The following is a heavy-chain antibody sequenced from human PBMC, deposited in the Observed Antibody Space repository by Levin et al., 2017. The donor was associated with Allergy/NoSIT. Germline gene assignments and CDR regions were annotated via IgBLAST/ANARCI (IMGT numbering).Heavy chain of an antibody. CDR3: VHTVAAGATYGRTRFDY. CDR1: GFSLTTSGVG. V-gene: IGHV2-5*02. Sequence: SGPTLVKPSQTLTLTCTFSGFSLTTSGVGVGWIRQPPGKALEWLALIFWDDVKRYSPSLKSRLTVTKDTSDHRVVLRMTNMDPVDKGTYYCVHTVAAGATYGRTRFDYWGQGTLVAVSS. D-gene: IGHD6-13*01. J-gene: IGHJ4*02. CDR2: IFWDDVK.